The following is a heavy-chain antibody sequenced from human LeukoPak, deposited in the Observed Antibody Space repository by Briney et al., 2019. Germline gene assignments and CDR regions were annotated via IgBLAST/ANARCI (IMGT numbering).Heavy chain of an antibody. CDR1: GGSISSSSYY. Sequence: TSETLSLTCTVSGGSISSSSYYWGWIRQPPGKGLEWIGSIYYSGSTYYNPSLKSRVTISVDTSKNQFSLKLSSVTAADTAVYYCAREAAATDTYYYYYMDVWGKGTTVTVS. D-gene: IGHD2-15*01. CDR2: IYYSGST. V-gene: IGHV4-39*07. CDR3: AREAAATDTYYYYYMDV. J-gene: IGHJ6*03.